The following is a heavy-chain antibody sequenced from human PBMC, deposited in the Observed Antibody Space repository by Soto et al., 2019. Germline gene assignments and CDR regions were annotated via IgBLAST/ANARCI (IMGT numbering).Heavy chain of an antibody. CDR2: INPSGTT. V-gene: IGHV4-34*01. D-gene: IGHD3-9*01. J-gene: IGHJ4*02. Sequence: SATLSLTCAAYRGLVSGYHWNWIRQPPGNGLECLGEINPSGTTNFIASLKSRVTISVDTSKNRFSLKLSSVTAADTAVYYCARGAAGRKFDWLPPLDSWGQRTLVTVSS. CDR3: ARGAAGRKFDWLPPLDS. CDR1: RGLVSGYH.